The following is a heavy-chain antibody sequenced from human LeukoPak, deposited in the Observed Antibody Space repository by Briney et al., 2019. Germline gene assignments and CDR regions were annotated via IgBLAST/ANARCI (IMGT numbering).Heavy chain of an antibody. Sequence: PSETLSLTCAVFGGSFSGYYWNWIRQSPGKGLEWIGEINHSGSSNYNPSLESRVTLSVDTPKKQSSLNMTSVTAADTAIYYCARSTTSYYGKVSLSYWGQGTLVTVSS. CDR3: ARSTTSYYGKVSLSY. V-gene: IGHV4-34*01. D-gene: IGHD3-10*01. CDR2: INHSGSS. CDR1: GGSFSGYY. J-gene: IGHJ4*02.